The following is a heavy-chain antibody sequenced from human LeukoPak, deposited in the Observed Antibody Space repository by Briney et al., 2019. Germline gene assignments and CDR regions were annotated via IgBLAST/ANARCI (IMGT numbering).Heavy chain of an antibody. CDR3: ARAYGSGSYTLLFFDY. V-gene: IGHV1-46*01. CDR1: GYTFTSYY. Sequence: ASVKVSCKASGYTFTSYYMHWVRQARGQGLEWMGIINPIGGSTSYAKKFQGRVTMTRDTSTSTVYMELSSLRSEDTAVYYCARAYGSGSYTLLFFDYWGQGTLVTVSS. D-gene: IGHD3-10*01. CDR2: INPIGGST. J-gene: IGHJ4*02.